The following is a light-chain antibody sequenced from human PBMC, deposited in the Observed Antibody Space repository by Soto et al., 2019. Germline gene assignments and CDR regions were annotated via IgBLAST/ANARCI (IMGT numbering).Light chain of an antibody. Sequence: EIVLTQSPGTLSLSPGERATLSCRASQSVSSIYLAWYQQKPGQAPRLLIYRASSSATGIPARFSASGSGTDFTLTISILEPEHFSVYYCQQYGGSPPYTFGQGTKLEIK. CDR1: QSVSSIY. J-gene: IGKJ2*01. V-gene: IGKV3-20*01. CDR2: RAS. CDR3: QQYGGSPPYT.